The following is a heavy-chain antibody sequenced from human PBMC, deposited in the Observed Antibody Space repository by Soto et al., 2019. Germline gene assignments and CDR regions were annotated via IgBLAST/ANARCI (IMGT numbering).Heavy chain of an antibody. CDR2: INAGNGNT. D-gene: IGHD5-12*01. CDR1: GYTFTSYA. V-gene: IGHV1-3*01. CDR3: AGGEFKWLRGPYYFDY. J-gene: IGHJ4*02. Sequence: ASVKVSCKASGYTFTSYAMHWVRQAPGQRLEWMRWINAGNGNTKYSQKFQGRVTITRDTSASTAYMELSSMRSEDTAVYYCAGGEFKWLRGPYYFDYWGQGTLVTVSS.